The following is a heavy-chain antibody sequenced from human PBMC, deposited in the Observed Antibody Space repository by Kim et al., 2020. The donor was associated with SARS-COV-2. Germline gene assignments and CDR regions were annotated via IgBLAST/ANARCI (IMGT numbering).Heavy chain of an antibody. J-gene: IGHJ3*02. CDR1: GYTFTGYY. V-gene: IGHV1-2*02. CDR2: INPNSGGT. D-gene: IGHD6-6*01. Sequence: ASVKVSCKASGYTFTGYYMHWVRQAPGQGLEWMGWINPNSGGTNYAQKFQGRVTMTRDTSISTAYMELSRLRSDDTAVYYCARVLGQLVFLDAFDIWGQGTMVTVSS. CDR3: ARVLGQLVFLDAFDI.